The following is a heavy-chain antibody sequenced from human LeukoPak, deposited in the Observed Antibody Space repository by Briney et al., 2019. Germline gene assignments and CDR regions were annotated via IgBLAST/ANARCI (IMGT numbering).Heavy chain of an antibody. Sequence: PWASVKVSCKASGYTFTGYYMHWVRQAPGQGLEWMGWINPNSGGTNYAQKFQGRVTMTRDTSISTAYMELSRLRSDDTAVYYCARGSVRIAVAGTWVFDPWGQGTLVTVSS. CDR1: GYTFTGYY. J-gene: IGHJ5*02. V-gene: IGHV1-2*02. CDR2: INPNSGGT. D-gene: IGHD6-19*01. CDR3: ARGSVRIAVAGTWVFDP.